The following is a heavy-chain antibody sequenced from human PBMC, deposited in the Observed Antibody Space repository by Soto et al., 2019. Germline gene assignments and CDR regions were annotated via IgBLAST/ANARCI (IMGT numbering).Heavy chain of an antibody. J-gene: IGHJ6*02. V-gene: IGHV1-8*01. D-gene: IGHD3-16*01. CDR2: MNAKSGDT. CDR1: GYTFSDFD. Sequence: QAHLEQSGAEVKRPGASVKVSCKASGYTFSDFDINWLRQASGQVPGWLGWMNAKSGDTFFAQRFQDKFNMTWDTSLSTAYMEVGSLTSDDTAMYYCARGNPFNYAGFDVWGQGTTVAVSS. CDR3: ARGNPFNYAGFDV.